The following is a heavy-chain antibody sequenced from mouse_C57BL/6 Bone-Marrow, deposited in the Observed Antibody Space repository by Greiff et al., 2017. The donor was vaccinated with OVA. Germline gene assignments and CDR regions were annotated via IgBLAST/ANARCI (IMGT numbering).Heavy chain of an antibody. D-gene: IGHD2-5*01. CDR2: ISSGGSYT. CDR1: GFTFSSYG. CDR3: ARHRDYSNYSYYFDY. J-gene: IGHJ2*01. Sequence: EVNLVESGGDLVKPGGSLKLSCAASGFTFSSYGMSWVRQTPDKRLEWVATISSGGSYTYYPDSVKGRFTISRDNAKNTLYLQMSSLKSEDTAMYYCARHRDYSNYSYYFDYWGQGTTLTVSS. V-gene: IGHV5-6*01.